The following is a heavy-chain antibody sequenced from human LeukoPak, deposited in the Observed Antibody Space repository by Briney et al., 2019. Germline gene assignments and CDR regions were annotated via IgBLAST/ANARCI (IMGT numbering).Heavy chain of an antibody. CDR2: ISGSGGST. J-gene: IGHJ4*02. CDR3: AKDSTPLELAYDSPDY. CDR1: GFTFSSYA. D-gene: IGHD3-22*01. V-gene: IGHV3-23*01. Sequence: GGSLRLSCAASGFTFSSYAMSWVRQAPGKGLEWVSAISGSGGSTYYADSVKGRFTISRDNSKNTLYLQMNSLRAEDTAVYYCAKDSTPLELAYDSPDYWGQGTLVTVSS.